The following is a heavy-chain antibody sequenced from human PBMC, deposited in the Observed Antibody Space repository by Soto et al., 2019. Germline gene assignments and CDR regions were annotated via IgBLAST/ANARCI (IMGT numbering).Heavy chain of an antibody. CDR2: IFTDGST. D-gene: IGHD6-19*01. CDR1: GFTVSGNS. CDR3: ARDGGSGTALAGTQDRYTYYGMDV. V-gene: IGHV3-53*01. Sequence: GGLLSLSCGASGFTVSGNSLSWVRHAPGKGLEWVSFIFTDGSTYYADSVRGRFTISRDNSKNTLYLQMNNLRAEDTAVYYCARDGGSGTALAGTQDRYTYYGMDVWGQGTTVTVSS. J-gene: IGHJ6*02.